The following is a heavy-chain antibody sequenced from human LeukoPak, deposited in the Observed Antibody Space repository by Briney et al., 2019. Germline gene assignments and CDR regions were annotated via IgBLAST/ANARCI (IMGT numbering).Heavy chain of an antibody. CDR1: GFTFDDYA. D-gene: IGHD3-9*01. V-gene: IGHV3-9*01. CDR3: AKGQTYDILTGYYIV. J-gene: IGHJ4*02. CDR2: ISWNSGSI. Sequence: PGRSLRLSCAASGFTFDDYAMHWVRQAPGKGLEWVSGISWNSGSIGYADSVKGRFTISRDNAKNSLYLQMNSLRAEDTALYYCAKGQTYDILTGYYIVRGQGTLVTVSS.